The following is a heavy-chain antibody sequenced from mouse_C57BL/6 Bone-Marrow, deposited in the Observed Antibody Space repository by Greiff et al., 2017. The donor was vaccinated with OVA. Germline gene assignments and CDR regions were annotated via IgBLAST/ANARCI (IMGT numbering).Heavy chain of an antibody. CDR3: ATIYYGNLYYFDY. D-gene: IGHD2-1*01. CDR1: GYTFTSYG. CDR2: IYPRSGNT. Sequence: VKLMESGAELARPGASVKLSCKASGYTFTSYGISWVKQRTGQGLEWIGEIYPRSGNTYYNEKFKGKATLTADKSSSTAYMELRSLTSEDSAVYFCATIYYGNLYYFDYWGQGTTLTVSS. J-gene: IGHJ2*01. V-gene: IGHV1-81*01.